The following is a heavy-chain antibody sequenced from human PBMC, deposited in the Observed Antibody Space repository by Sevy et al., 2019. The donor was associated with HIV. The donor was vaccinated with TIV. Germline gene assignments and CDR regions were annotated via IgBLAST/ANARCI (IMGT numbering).Heavy chain of an antibody. CDR1: GYTLSELS. V-gene: IGHV1-24*01. Sequence: ASVKVSCMVSGYTLSELSMHWVRQAPGKGLEWMGSFDPEDDETIYAQKFQGRVTMTEDTSTDIAYMELNKLRSEETAVYYCATTKDYYDSSGSPFDYWGQGTLVTVSS. CDR2: FDPEDDET. CDR3: ATTKDYYDSSGSPFDY. J-gene: IGHJ4*02. D-gene: IGHD3-22*01.